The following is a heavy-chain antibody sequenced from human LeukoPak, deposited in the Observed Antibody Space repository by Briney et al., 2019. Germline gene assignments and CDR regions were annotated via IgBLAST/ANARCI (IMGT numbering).Heavy chain of an antibody. CDR1: GGSISSSSYY. J-gene: IGHJ4*02. CDR3: AGAQAESGWYRY. V-gene: IGHV4-61*02. Sequence: SETLSLTCTVSGGSISSSSYYWGWIRQPAGKGLEWIGRIYTSGSTNYNPSLKSRVTISVDTSKNQFSLKLSSVTAADTAVYYCAGAQAESGWYRYWGQGTLVTVSS. CDR2: IYTSGST. D-gene: IGHD6-19*01.